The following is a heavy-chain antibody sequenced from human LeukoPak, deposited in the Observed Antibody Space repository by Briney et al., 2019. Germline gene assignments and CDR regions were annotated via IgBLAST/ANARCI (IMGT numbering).Heavy chain of an antibody. J-gene: IGHJ2*01. V-gene: IGHV1-69*05. CDR1: GGTFSMFA. Sequence: ASVTVSFTSSGGTFSMFAINWLRQAPGQGVERVGGIIPSFGTTNHAQRFRERVTISTDDSTGTAYMEMRSLTSEDTATYYCARGFCTGSTCYHYWYFDLWGRGTLVTVSA. CDR3: ARGFCTGSTCYHYWYFDL. CDR2: IIPSFGTT. D-gene: IGHD1-14*01.